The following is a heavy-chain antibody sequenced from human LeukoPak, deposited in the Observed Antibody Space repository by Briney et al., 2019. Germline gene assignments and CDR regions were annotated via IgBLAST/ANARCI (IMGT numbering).Heavy chain of an antibody. D-gene: IGHD3-16*01. CDR2: MYVSDNT. J-gene: IGHJ6*04. Sequence: SETLSLTCTVSGGSISSGGYYCNWIRQPPGKGLEWIGRMYVSDNTNYNPSLSQSPSLRSRVTLSVDMSKRQFCLTLTSVTAADTALYYCARGGSPDVWGKGTTVTVFS. CDR1: GGSISSGGYY. V-gene: IGHV4-61*08. CDR3: ARGGSPDV.